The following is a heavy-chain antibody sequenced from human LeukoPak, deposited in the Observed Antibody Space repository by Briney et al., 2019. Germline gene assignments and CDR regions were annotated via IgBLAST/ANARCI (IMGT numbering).Heavy chain of an antibody. CDR3: AANTLVRGVIYWYFDL. CDR1: GGSISRGDYY. D-gene: IGHD3-10*01. Sequence: SQTLSLTCTVSGGSISRGDYYWSWIRQPPGKGLEWIGYIYYSGSTNYNPSLKSRVTISVDTSKNQFSLKLSSVTAADTAVYYCAANTLVRGVIYWYFDLWGRGTLVTASS. J-gene: IGHJ2*01. V-gene: IGHV4-30-4*08. CDR2: IYYSGST.